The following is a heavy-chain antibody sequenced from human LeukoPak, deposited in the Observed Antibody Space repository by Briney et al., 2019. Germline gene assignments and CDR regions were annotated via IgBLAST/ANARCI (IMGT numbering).Heavy chain of an antibody. CDR3: ARGGSHYISGNSST. J-gene: IGHJ4*02. CDR2: ISSSSSYI. V-gene: IGHV3-21*01. CDR1: GSILCLYA. Sequence: GGSLRLSCAPSGSILCLYAMSWVRQAPGKGLEWVSSISSSSSYIYYADSVKGRFTISRDNAKNSLYLQINSLRAEDTAVYYCARGGSHYISGNSSTWGQGTLLTVSS. D-gene: IGHD3-22*01.